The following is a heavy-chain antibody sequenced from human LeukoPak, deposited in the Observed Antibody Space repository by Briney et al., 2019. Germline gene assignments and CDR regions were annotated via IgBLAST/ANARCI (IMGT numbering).Heavy chain of an antibody. V-gene: IGHV4-34*01. CDR1: GGSFSGYY. D-gene: IGHD4-17*01. CDR3: ARGLKWDYVETRLWNY. Sequence: SETLPLTCAVYGGSFSGYYWSWIRQPPGKGLEWIGEINHSGSTNYNPSLKSRVTISADTSKNQFSLRLSSVTAADTAVYYCARGLKWDYVETRLWNYWGQGTLVTVSS. J-gene: IGHJ4*02. CDR2: INHSGST.